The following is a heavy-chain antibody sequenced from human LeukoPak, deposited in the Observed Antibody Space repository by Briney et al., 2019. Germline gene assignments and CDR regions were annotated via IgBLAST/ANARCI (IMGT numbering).Heavy chain of an antibody. CDR3: ARGGSLWFGELLSGNWFDP. CDR1: GGSFSDYY. J-gene: IGHJ5*02. V-gene: IGHV4-34*01. CDR2: INHSGST. D-gene: IGHD3-10*01. Sequence: LETLSLTCAVYGGSFSDYYWSWIRQPPGKGLEWIGEINHSGSTNYNPSLKSRVTISVDTSKNQFSLKLSSVTAADTAVYYCARGGSLWFGELLSGNWFDPWGQGTLVTVSS.